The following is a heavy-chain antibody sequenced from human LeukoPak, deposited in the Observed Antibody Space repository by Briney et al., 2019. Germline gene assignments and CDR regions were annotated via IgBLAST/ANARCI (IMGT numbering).Heavy chain of an antibody. CDR3: ARGSRELYYFDY. V-gene: IGHV4-59*01. D-gene: IGHD1-7*01. CDR1: GGSISSYY. J-gene: IGHJ4*02. CDR2: IYCSGST. Sequence: SETLSLTCTVSGGSISSYYWSWIRQPPGKGLEWIGYIYCSGSTKYNPSLKSRVTISVDASKTQFSLKLNSVTAADTAVYYCARGSRELYYFDYWGQGTLVTVSS.